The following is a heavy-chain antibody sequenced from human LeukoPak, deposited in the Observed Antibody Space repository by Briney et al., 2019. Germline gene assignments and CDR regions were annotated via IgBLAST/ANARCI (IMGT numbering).Heavy chain of an antibody. CDR3: ASDSNDAFDI. CDR2: ISGSGGST. Sequence: PSETLSLTCTVSGGSISSSSYSWGWIRQPPGKGLEWVSAISGSGGSTYYADSVKGRFTISRDNSKNTLYLQMNSLRAEDTAVYYCASDSNDAFDIWGQGTMVTVSS. V-gene: IGHV3-23*01. J-gene: IGHJ3*02. D-gene: IGHD2-21*01. CDR1: GGSISSSSYS.